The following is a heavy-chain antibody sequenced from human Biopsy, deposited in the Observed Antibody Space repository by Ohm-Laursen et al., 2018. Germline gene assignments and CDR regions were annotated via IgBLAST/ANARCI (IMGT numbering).Heavy chain of an antibody. J-gene: IGHJ4*02. CDR2: IFKDGNT. Sequence: SDTLSLTCVVSGYSISSDYRWGWIRQAPGKTLEWLGNIFKDGNTHYNPSLRSRLIISIDTPKNQFSLMMTSVSGADTAVYFCARVGSGWAPFDKWGPGTLVTVSS. V-gene: IGHV4-38-2*01. D-gene: IGHD6-19*01. CDR3: ARVGSGWAPFDK. CDR1: GYSISSDYR.